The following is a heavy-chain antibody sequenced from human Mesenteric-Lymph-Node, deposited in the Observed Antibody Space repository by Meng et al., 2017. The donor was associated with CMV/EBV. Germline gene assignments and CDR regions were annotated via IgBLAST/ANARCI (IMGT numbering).Heavy chain of an antibody. CDR2: ISAYNSDT. CDR1: FTYYG. J-gene: IGHJ2*01. Sequence: FTYYGINWVRQAPGLGLEWMGWISAYNSDTKYAPNLQGRVTMTTDTSTDTAYLDLTSLRSDDTAVYYCARDPRPIRFLGSPPNWYFDVWGRGTLVTVSS. D-gene: IGHD3-3*01. CDR3: ARDPRPIRFLGSPPNWYFDV. V-gene: IGHV1-18*01.